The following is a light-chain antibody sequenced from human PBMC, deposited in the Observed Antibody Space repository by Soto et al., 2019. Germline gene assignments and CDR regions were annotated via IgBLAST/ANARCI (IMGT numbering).Light chain of an antibody. J-gene: IGKJ3*01. V-gene: IGKV1-27*01. CDR1: QDISNY. CDR3: QKHNSPPFT. CDR2: GTS. Sequence: DIQMTQSPSSLSASVGDRVTITCRASQDISNYLAWCQQKPGKAPRLLIYGTSTLHAGVPSRFSGSGSGTEFTLAITSLQPEDVAVYYCQKHNSPPFTFGPGTKVDIK.